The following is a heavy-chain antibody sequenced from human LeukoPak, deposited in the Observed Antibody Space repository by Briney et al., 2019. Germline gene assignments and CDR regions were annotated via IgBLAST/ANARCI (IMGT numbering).Heavy chain of an antibody. CDR3: ARIFCSSASCYFFDY. CDR1: GYTFSGYY. CDR2: INPNSGGT. V-gene: IGHV1-2*02. D-gene: IGHD2-2*01. J-gene: IGHJ4*02. Sequence: AAVKVSCKASGYTFSGYYMHWVRQAPGQRLEWMGWINPNSGGTNYAQKFQGRLSMTRDTSISTAYMELSRLRSDDTAVYFCARIFCSSASCYFFDYWGQGTMVTVS.